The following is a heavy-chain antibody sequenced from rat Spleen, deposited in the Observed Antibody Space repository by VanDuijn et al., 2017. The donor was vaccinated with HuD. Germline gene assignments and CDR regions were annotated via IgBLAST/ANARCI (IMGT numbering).Heavy chain of an antibody. Sequence: EVQLVESDGGLVQPGRSLKLSCTASGFTFSDYYMAWVRQAPTKGLEWVATITYDGGSAYYRDSVKGRFTISRDNAKSTLYLQMDSLRSEDTATYYCARHSDGGYSPYWYFDFWGPGTMVTVSS. CDR2: ITYDGGSA. CDR1: GFTFSDYY. CDR3: ARHSDGGYSPYWYFDF. V-gene: IGHV5-29*01. D-gene: IGHD1-11*01. J-gene: IGHJ1*01.